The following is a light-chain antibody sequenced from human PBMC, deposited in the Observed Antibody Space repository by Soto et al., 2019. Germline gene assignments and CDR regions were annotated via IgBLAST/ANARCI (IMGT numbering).Light chain of an antibody. CDR2: DTS. CDR1: QGIGDT. V-gene: IGKV3-15*01. CDR3: QPYNNWPLT. J-gene: IGKJ4*01. Sequence: VIRQSPSTLSVCPVEGATLSCRASQGIGDTLAWYQHKPGQTPRLLIYDTSTRATGVPTRFSGSRSGAEFTLTINSLQSEDFAVYYCQPYNNWPLTFGGGTKVDIK.